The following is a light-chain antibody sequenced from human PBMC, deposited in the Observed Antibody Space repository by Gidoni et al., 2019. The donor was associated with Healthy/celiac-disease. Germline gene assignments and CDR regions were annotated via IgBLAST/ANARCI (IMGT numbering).Light chain of an antibody. V-gene: IGLV2-14*03. CDR1: SSDVGGYNY. CDR2: DVS. Sequence: QSALTQPDSVSGSPGQSITISCTGTSSDVGGYNYVSWYKQHPGKAPKLMIYDVSNRPSGVSNRFSGSKSGNTASLTISGLQAEDEADYYCSSYTSSSTLYIFGTGTKVTVL. CDR3: SSYTSSSTLYI. J-gene: IGLJ1*01.